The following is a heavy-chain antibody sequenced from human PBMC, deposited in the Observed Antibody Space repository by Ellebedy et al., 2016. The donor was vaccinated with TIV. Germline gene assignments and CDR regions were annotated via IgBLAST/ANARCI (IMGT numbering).Heavy chain of an antibody. D-gene: IGHD6-6*01. CDR2: INQDGSKK. V-gene: IGHV3-7*03. CDR3: AKGRIGGRQGHWFNP. CDR1: GFTFSSSW. Sequence: GESLKISXAASGFTFSSSWMSWLRQAPGKGLEWVANINQDGSKKDYVESVKGRFIISRDNAKNSLYLLMNNLRAEDTAVYYCAKGRIGGRQGHWFNPWGQGTLVIVSS. J-gene: IGHJ5*02.